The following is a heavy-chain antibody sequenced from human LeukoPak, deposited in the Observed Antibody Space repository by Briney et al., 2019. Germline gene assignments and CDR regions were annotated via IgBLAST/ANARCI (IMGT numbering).Heavy chain of an antibody. Sequence: GASVKVSCKASGDPFTTNDINWVRQATGQGLEWMGWMNPNSGNTGSTQKFQGRVTMTRNISISTAYMELTNLRSGDTAVYYCARVTAAGTWTFDIWGQGTTVSVSS. CDR3: ARVTAAGTWTFDI. CDR2: MNPNSGNT. V-gene: IGHV1-8*01. CDR1: GDPFTTND. J-gene: IGHJ3*02. D-gene: IGHD6-13*01.